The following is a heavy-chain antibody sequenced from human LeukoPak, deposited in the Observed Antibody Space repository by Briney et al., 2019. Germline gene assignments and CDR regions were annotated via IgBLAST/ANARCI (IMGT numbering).Heavy chain of an antibody. J-gene: IGHJ5*02. CDR2: ISWNSGSI. V-gene: IGHV3-9*03. Sequence: GGSLRLSCAASGFTFDDYAMHWVRQAPGKGLEWVSGISWNSGSIGYADSVKGRFTISRDNAKNSLYLQMNSLRAEDMALYYRAKGPDGYVKGNWFDPWGQGTLVTVSS. D-gene: IGHD5-12*01. CDR3: AKGPDGYVKGNWFDP. CDR1: GFTFDDYA.